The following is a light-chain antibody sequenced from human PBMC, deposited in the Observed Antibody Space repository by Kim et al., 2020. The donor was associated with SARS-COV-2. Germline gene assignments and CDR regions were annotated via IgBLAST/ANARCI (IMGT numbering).Light chain of an antibody. J-gene: IGKJ1*01. CDR1: RPICGSY. V-gene: IGKV3-20*01. Sequence: PGERGTPSCRAGRPICGSYLGWYQQKPGPAPRLLIYGTSNGATGVPDRFSGSGSGTDFTLTITRLEPEDFATYYCQYYGMSPWTFGQGTKVDIK. CDR2: GTS. CDR3: QYYGMSPWT.